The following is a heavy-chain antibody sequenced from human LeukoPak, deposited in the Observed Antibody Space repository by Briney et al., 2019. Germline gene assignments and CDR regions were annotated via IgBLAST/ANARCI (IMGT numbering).Heavy chain of an antibody. CDR2: IYYSGST. V-gene: IGHV4-61*01. CDR1: GYSISSGYY. Sequence: SETLSLTCAVSGYSISSGYYWGWIRQPPGKGLEWIGYIYYSGSTNYNPSLESRVTISVDTSKNQFSLKLSSVTAADTAVYYCARGPLRLRFLEWLPSWWFDPWGQGTLVTVSS. CDR3: ARGPLRLRFLEWLPSWWFDP. D-gene: IGHD3-3*01. J-gene: IGHJ5*02.